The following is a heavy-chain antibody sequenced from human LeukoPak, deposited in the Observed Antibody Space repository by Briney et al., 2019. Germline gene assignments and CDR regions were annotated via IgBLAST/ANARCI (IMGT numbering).Heavy chain of an antibody. Sequence: GGSLRLSCAASGFTFSSYWMHWVRQAPGKGLGWVSRINSDGTSTTYADSVEGRSTISRDNAKNTLYLQMNSLRAEDTAVYYCARGESSTYRLTDYWGQGTLVTVSS. D-gene: IGHD2-2*01. CDR3: ARGESSTYRLTDY. CDR1: GFTFSSYW. CDR2: INSDGTST. V-gene: IGHV3-74*01. J-gene: IGHJ4*02.